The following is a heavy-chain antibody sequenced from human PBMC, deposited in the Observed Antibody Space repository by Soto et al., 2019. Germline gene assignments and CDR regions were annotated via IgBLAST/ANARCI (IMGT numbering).Heavy chain of an antibody. CDR2: KSYDGSNK. J-gene: IGHJ5*02. CDR3: ARGGYDSDWYDP. CDR1: GFTFSSYA. V-gene: IGHV3-30-3*01. Sequence: GGYLRLSCAASGFTFSSYAMHWVHQAPGKGLEWVAFKSYDGSNKYYADSVKGRFTISRDNSKNTLYLQMNSLRAEDTAVFYCARGGYDSDWYDPWGQGTLVTVSS. D-gene: IGHD3-22*01.